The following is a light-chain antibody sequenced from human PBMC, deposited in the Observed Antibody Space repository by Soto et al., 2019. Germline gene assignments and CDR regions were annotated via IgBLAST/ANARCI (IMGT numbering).Light chain of an antibody. CDR3: QQYYSYLALT. Sequence: ASRMTQAPSSLSASTGDRVTITCRASQGISSYLAWYQQKPGKAPKLLIYAASTLQSGVPSRFSGSGSGTDFALTISCLQSEDFATYYCQQYYSYLALTFGGGTKVEIK. CDR1: QGISSY. CDR2: AAS. J-gene: IGKJ4*01. V-gene: IGKV1-8*01.